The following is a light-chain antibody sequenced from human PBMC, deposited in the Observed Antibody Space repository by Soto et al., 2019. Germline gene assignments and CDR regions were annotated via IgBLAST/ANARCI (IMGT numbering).Light chain of an antibody. Sequence: EIQMTQYPSTLSASVGDRVTITCRASQSISSWLAWYQQKPGKAPKLLIYDASSLESGVPSRFSGSGSATEFTLTISSLQPEDFATYYCQQYKSYSRMFGQRTKADIK. CDR1: QSISSW. CDR2: DAS. J-gene: IGKJ1*01. CDR3: QQYKSYSRM. V-gene: IGKV1-5*01.